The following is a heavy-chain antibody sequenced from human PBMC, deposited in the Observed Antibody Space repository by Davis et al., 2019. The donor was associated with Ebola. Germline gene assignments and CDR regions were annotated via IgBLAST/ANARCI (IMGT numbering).Heavy chain of an antibody. Sequence: VKVSCKASGGTFSSYAISWVRQAPGQRLEWMGWINAGNGNTKYSQKFQGRVTITRDTSASTAYMELSSLRSEDTAVYYCARMLWSGYYFDYWGQGTLVTVSS. CDR3: ARMLWSGYYFDY. J-gene: IGHJ4*02. CDR2: INAGNGNT. CDR1: GGTFSSYA. V-gene: IGHV1-3*01. D-gene: IGHD3-10*02.